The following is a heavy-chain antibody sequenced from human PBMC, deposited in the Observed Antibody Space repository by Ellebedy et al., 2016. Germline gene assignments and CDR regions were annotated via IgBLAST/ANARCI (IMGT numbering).Heavy chain of an antibody. Sequence: SETLSLTCAISGDSVSSNVGAWNWIRQSPSRGLEWLGRTFYTSKWNYDYALSVKSRITITADTSKNQFSLHLNSVIPEDTAVYYCVRDHYYHSSDNRFDVWGQGTLVTVSS. CDR1: GDSVSSNVGA. J-gene: IGHJ3*01. V-gene: IGHV6-1*01. D-gene: IGHD3-22*01. CDR2: TFYTSKWNY. CDR3: VRDHYYHSSDNRFDV.